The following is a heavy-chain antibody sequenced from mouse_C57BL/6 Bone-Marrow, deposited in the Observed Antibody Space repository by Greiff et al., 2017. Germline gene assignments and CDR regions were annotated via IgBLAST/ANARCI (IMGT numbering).Heavy chain of an antibody. J-gene: IGHJ2*01. CDR1: GYSITSGYY. CDR3: ARGGYDYDFDY. D-gene: IGHD2-4*01. Sequence: EVQLQESGPGLVKPSQSLSLTCSVTGYSITSGYYWNWIRQFPGNKLEWMGYISYDGSNNYNPSLKNRISITRDTSKTQFFLKLNSVTTEDTATYYCARGGYDYDFDYWGQGTTLTVSS. V-gene: IGHV3-6*01. CDR2: ISYDGSN.